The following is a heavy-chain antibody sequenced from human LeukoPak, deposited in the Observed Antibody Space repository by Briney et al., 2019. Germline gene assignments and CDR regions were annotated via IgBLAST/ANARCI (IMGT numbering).Heavy chain of an antibody. J-gene: IGHJ4*02. V-gene: IGHV4-38-2*02. CDR2: IYHSGST. Sequence: SETLSLTCTVSGYSISSGYYWGWIRQPPGKGLEWIGSIYHSGSTYYNPSLKSRVTMSVDTSKNQFSLKLSSVTAADTAVYYCARMYSGSCFDYWGQGTLVTVSS. CDR1: GYSISSGYY. CDR3: ARMYSGSCFDY. D-gene: IGHD1-26*01.